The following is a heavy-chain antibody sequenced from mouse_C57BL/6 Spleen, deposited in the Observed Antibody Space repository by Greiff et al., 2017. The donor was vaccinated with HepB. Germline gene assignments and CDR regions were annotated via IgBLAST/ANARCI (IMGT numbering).Heavy chain of an antibody. D-gene: IGHD1-1*01. V-gene: IGHV14-1*01. CDR1: GFNIKDYY. J-gene: IGHJ1*03. Sequence: VQLKQSGAELVRPGASVKLSCTASGFNIKDYYMHWVKQRPEQGLEWIGRIDPEDGDTEYAPKFQGKATMTADTSSNTAYLQLSSLTSEDTAVYYCTTSPYGSSFWYFDVWGTGTTVTVSS. CDR2: IDPEDGDT. CDR3: TTSPYGSSFWYFDV.